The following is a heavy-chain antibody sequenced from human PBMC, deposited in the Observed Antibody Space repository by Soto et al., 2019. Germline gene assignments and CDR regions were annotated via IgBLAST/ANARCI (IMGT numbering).Heavy chain of an antibody. CDR3: AKDGNYDVRGQFDY. CDR2: ISGSGGST. Sequence: EVQLLESGGGLVQPGGSLRLSCAASGFTFSSYAISWVRQAPGSELEWVSAISGSGGSTYYADSVKGRFTISRDNSKNTLYLQMNSLRAEDTAVYYCAKDGNYDVRGQFDYWGQGTLVTVSS. V-gene: IGHV3-23*01. CDR1: GFTFSSYA. J-gene: IGHJ4*02. D-gene: IGHD3-10*02.